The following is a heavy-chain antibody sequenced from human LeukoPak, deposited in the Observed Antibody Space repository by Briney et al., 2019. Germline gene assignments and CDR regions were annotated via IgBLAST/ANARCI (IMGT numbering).Heavy chain of an antibody. Sequence: SETLSLTCTVSGGSISSSTYYWGWIRQPPGKGLEWIGSIYYSGSTYYNPSLKSRVTMSVDTSKNQFSLKLSSVTAADTAVYYCAREQGVGATRLNSHYYYYYMDVWGKGTTVTVSS. V-gene: IGHV4-39*07. CDR2: IYYSGST. CDR1: GGSISSSTYY. J-gene: IGHJ6*03. CDR3: AREQGVGATRLNSHYYYYYMDV. D-gene: IGHD1-26*01.